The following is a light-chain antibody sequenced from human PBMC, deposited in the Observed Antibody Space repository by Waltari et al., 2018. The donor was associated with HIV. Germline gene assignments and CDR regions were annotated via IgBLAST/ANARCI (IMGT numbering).Light chain of an antibody. CDR1: SSNIGSNN. CDR2: SNN. J-gene: IGLJ1*01. Sequence: SVLTQPPSASGTPGQTVTISCSGNSSNIGSNNVYWYQQVPGTAPNLLLYSNNRHPSGVPDQFSSSKSCASAAMVIGGRRAEEEADYYCAAGDASLSGHYVFGAGTRVTVL. V-gene: IGLV1-47*02. CDR3: AAGDASLSGHYV.